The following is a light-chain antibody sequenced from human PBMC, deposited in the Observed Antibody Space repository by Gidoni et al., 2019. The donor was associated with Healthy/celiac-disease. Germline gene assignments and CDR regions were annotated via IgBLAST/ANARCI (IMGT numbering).Light chain of an antibody. CDR1: QSISSY. J-gene: IGKJ1*01. Sequence: DIQMTQSPSSLSASVGDRVTITGRASQSISSYLNWYQQKPGKSPKLLVYAESSLQRGVPSRFIGSGSGTDFTLTISSLQPEDFATYYCQQSYSTPWTFGQGTKVEIK. CDR3: QQSYSTPWT. V-gene: IGKV1-39*01. CDR2: AES.